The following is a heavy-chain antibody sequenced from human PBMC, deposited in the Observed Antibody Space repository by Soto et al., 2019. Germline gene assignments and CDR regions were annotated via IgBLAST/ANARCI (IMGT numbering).Heavy chain of an antibody. J-gene: IGHJ4*02. Sequence: EVQLVESGGGLVKPGGSLRLSCAASGFTFSSYSMNWVRQAPGKGLEWVSSISSSSSYIYYADSVKGRFTISRDNAKNSLYLQMNSLRAEDTAVYYCARVPGSGSKAIDYWGQGTLVTVSS. CDR1: GFTFSSYS. D-gene: IGHD3-10*01. V-gene: IGHV3-21*01. CDR2: ISSSSSYI. CDR3: ARVPGSGSKAIDY.